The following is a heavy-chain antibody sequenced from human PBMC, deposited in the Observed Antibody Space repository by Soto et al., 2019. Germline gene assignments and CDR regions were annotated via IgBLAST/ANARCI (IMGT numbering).Heavy chain of an antibody. V-gene: IGHV3-33*01. J-gene: IGHJ6*03. CDR1: GFTFSSYG. CDR2: IWYDGSNK. CDR3: ARDRDIVVVPAAIEYYYMAV. Sequence: QVQLVESGGGVVQPGRSLRLSCAASGFTFSSYGMHWVRQAPGKGLEWVAVIWYDGSNKYYADSVKGRFTISRDNSKKTLYLQMNSLRAEDTAVYYCARDRDIVVVPAAIEYYYMAVWGKGTTVTGSS. D-gene: IGHD2-2*02.